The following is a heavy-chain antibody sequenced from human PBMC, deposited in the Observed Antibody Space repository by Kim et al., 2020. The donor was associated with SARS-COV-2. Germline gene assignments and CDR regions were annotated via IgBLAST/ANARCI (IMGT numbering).Heavy chain of an antibody. J-gene: IGHJ5*02. V-gene: IGHV4-59*01. CDR3: AREGGCSSTSCYDGWFDP. Sequence: KSRVTISVDTSKNQFSLKLSSVTAADTAVYYCAREGGCSSTSCYDGWFDPWGQGTLVTVSS. D-gene: IGHD2-2*01.